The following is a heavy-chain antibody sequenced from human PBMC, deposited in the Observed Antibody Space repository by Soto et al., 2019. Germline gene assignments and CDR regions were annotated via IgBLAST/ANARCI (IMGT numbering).Heavy chain of an antibody. CDR1: GYTFTRYY. Sequence: QVQLAQSGAEVTKPGASVKVSCQASGYTFTRYYIHWVRQAPGQGLEWMGMINPVGGDTTYAEKFQGRVSMTRDRSTNTVYLQLSSLTSGDTAVYYCARDRGLSVVGVVPYNWLDRWGQGTLVTVSS. J-gene: IGHJ5*02. V-gene: IGHV1-46*03. D-gene: IGHD2-2*01. CDR3: ARDRGLSVVGVVPYNWLDR. CDR2: INPVGGDT.